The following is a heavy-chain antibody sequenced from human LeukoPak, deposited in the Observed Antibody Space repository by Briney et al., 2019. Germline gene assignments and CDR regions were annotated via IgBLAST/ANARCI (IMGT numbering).Heavy chain of an antibody. V-gene: IGHV4-59*01. D-gene: IGHD3-3*01. J-gene: IGHJ3*02. CDR2: IYYSGST. CDR3: ARVQNFDFWSGYLDAFDI. Sequence: SETLSLTCTVSGGSISSYYWSWIRQPPGKGLEWIGYIYYSGSTNYNPSLKSRVTISVDTSKNQFSLKLSSVTAADTAVYYCARVQNFDFWSGYLDAFDIWGQGTMVTVSS. CDR1: GGSISSYY.